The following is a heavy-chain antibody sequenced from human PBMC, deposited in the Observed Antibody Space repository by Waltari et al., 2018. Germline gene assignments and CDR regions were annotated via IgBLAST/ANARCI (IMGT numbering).Heavy chain of an antibody. CDR1: GFAVSTSD. CDR3: AKDRASSGAWDYVDH. CDR2: LYSNNNA. V-gene: IGHV3-66*01. D-gene: IGHD3-10*02. Sequence: VQLVESGGDLVQPGGSLRLSCAASGFAVSTSDLTWIRQRPGKGLECVAVLYSNNNAYYLDSVEGRFTVSRDNSKNTLYLHMNNLRREDSAVYYCAKDRASSGAWDYVDHWGQGTLVTVSS. J-gene: IGHJ4*02.